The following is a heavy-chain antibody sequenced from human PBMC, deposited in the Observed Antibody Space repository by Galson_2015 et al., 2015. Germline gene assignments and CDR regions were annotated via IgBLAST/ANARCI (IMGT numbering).Heavy chain of an antibody. V-gene: IGHV4-59*01. Sequence: SETLSLTCTVSGDSISSYYWTWIRQPPGKGLEWIGYVYDSGSTNYNPSLKSRVTIPVDTSKSQFSLKLSSVTAADTAVYYCARGFASSWYYFDYWGQGILATVSS. CDR2: VYDSGST. CDR1: GDSISSYY. CDR3: ARGFASSWYYFDY. D-gene: IGHD6-13*01. J-gene: IGHJ4*02.